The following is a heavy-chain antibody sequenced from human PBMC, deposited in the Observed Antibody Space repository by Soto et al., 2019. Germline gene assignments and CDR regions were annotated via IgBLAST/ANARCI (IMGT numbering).Heavy chain of an antibody. CDR1: GGSISSSSYY. CDR2: IYYSGST. J-gene: IGHJ6*03. D-gene: IGHD6-13*01. V-gene: IGHV4-39*07. Sequence: SETLSLTCTVSGGSISSSSYYWGWIRQPPGKGLEWIGSIYYSGSTYYNPSLKSRVTISVDTSKNQFSLKLSSVTAAYTAVYYCARVEGAAAGTPYYYYYYYMDVWGKGTTVTVSS. CDR3: ARVEGAAAGTPYYYYYYYMDV.